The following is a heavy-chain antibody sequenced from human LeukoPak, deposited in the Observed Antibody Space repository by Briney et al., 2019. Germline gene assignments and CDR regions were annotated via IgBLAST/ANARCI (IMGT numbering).Heavy chain of an antibody. J-gene: IGHJ4*02. Sequence: ASVKVSCKASGGTFSSYAISWVRQAPGQGLEWMGGIIPIFGTANYAQKFQGRVTITADESTSTAYMELSSLRSEDTAVYYCARMAGYSSGWFDYWGQGTLVTVSS. CDR1: GGTFSSYA. V-gene: IGHV1-69*13. D-gene: IGHD6-19*01. CDR2: IIPIFGTA. CDR3: ARMAGYSSGWFDY.